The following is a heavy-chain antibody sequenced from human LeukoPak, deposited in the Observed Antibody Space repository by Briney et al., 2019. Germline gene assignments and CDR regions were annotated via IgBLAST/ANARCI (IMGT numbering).Heavy chain of an antibody. CDR1: GYMFSNYG. J-gene: IGHJ4*02. V-gene: IGHV1-18*01. D-gene: IGHD4-17*01. CDR3: ARGPTSVNLDF. CDR2: ISDYNGNT. Sequence: ASVKVSCKASGYMFSNYGITWVRQAPGQGREWMGWISDYNGNTNYAQRFQGRVSMTTDTSTTTVYMELTSLRSADTAVYYCARGPTSVNLDFWGQGTLVTVSS.